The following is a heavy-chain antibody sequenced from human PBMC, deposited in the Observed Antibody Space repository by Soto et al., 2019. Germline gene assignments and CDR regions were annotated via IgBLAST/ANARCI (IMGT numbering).Heavy chain of an antibody. V-gene: IGHV4-39*01. CDR3: TRHSTLLSGDD. J-gene: IGHJ6*02. CDR1: GGSISSSNYY. D-gene: IGHD1-26*01. Sequence: QLQLQESGPGLVKPSETLSLTCTVSGGSISSSNYYWAWIRQSPGKGLEWIASIYYSGSTYYNPSLKSRVTISADTSKNQFSLKLRSVTAADTAIYYCTRHSTLLSGDDWGQGTTVTVSS. CDR2: IYYSGST.